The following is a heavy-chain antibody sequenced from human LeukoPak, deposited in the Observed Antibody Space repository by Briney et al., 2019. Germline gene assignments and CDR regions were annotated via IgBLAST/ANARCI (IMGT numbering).Heavy chain of an antibody. CDR1: GYTFTSYG. J-gene: IGHJ4*01. D-gene: IGHD5-18*01. CDR3: ARQVDTSMALPDY. V-gene: IGHV1-18*01. Sequence: ASVKVSCKTSGYTFTSYGVSWVRQAPGQRLEWMGWISTYNYNTNYAQKFRGRVTLTKDTSTSTVYMELRSLRFDDTAIYYCARQVDTSMALPDYWGQEPWSPSPQ. CDR2: ISTYNYNT.